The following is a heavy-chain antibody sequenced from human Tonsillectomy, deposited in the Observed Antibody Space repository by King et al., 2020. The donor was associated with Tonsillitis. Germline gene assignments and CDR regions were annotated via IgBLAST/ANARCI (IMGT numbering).Heavy chain of an antibody. CDR2: IYYSGST. D-gene: IGHD4-11*01. CDR3: ERDLTTVWGPYWYFDP. J-gene: IGHJ2*01. V-gene: IGHV4-59*01. Sequence: QLQESGPGLVKPSETLSLTCTVSGGSISSYYWSWIRQPPGKGLEWIGYIYYSGSTNYNPSPNSRVTISLDTSKNQCSLKLSSVTAADTAVYYCERDLTTVWGPYWYFDPWGRGTLVTAAS. CDR1: GGSISSYY.